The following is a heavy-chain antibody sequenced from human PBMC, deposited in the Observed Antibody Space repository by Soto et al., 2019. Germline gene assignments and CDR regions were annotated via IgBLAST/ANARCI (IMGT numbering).Heavy chain of an antibody. CDR2: ISYDGSNK. Sequence: PGGSLRLSCAASGFTFSSYATHWVRQAPGKGLEWVAVISYDGSNKYYADSVKGRFTISRDNSKNTLYLQMNSLRAEDTAVYYCAREEGAVADDAFEIWGQGTMVTVSS. D-gene: IGHD6-19*01. CDR3: AREEGAVADDAFEI. CDR1: GFTFSSYA. J-gene: IGHJ3*02. V-gene: IGHV3-30-3*01.